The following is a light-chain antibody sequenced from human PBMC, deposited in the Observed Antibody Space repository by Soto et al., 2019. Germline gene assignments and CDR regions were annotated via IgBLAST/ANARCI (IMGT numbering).Light chain of an antibody. CDR1: QSVSSN. V-gene: IGKV3-15*01. CDR3: QQYNDGLT. J-gene: IGKJ4*01. CDR2: DAS. Sequence: EIVMTQSPATLSVSPGERATLSCRASQSVSSNLAWYHQKPGQAPRLIIYDASTRATGIPARLSGSGSGTEVTLTNSSLQSEDFAVYYCQQYNDGLTFGGGTKVEIK.